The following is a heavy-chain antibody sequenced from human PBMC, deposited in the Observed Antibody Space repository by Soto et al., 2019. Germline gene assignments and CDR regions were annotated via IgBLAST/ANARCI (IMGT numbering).Heavy chain of an antibody. J-gene: IGHJ4*02. CDR1: GFTFDDYA. CDR3: AKERKGIAVCYCDY. Sequence: EVQLVESGGGLVQPGRSLRLSCAASGFTFDDYAMHWVRQAPGKGLEWVSGISWNSGSIGYADSVKGRFTISRDNAKNSLYLQMNSLRAEDTALYYCAKERKGIAVCYCDYWGQGTLVTVSS. CDR2: ISWNSGSI. V-gene: IGHV3-9*01. D-gene: IGHD6-19*01.